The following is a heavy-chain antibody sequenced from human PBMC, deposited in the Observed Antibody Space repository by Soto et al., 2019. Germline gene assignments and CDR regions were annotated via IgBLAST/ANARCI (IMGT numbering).Heavy chain of an antibody. J-gene: IGHJ6*03. Sequence: GGSLRLSCAASGFTFSSYAMHWVRQAPGKGLEYVSAISSNGGSTYYANSVKGRFTISRDNSKNTLYLQMGSVRAEDMAVYYCARDPHGDYYYYYMDVWGKGTTVTVSS. CDR3: ARDPHGDYYYYYMDV. V-gene: IGHV3-64*01. CDR2: ISSNGGST. D-gene: IGHD4-17*01. CDR1: GFTFSSYA.